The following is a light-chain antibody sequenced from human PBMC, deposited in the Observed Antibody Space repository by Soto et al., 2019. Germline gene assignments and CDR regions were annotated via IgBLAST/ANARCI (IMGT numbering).Light chain of an antibody. J-gene: IGKJ1*01. CDR1: QTISSNN. CDR2: GTS. V-gene: IGKV3-20*01. CDR3: QQYGSWT. Sequence: EIVLTQSLGTLSVSPGERATLSCRASQTISSNNLAWYQQKPGQAPSLLFYGTSSRATGIPDRFSGSGSGTDFTLTISRLEPEDSAIYYCQQYGSWTFGQGTKVEI.